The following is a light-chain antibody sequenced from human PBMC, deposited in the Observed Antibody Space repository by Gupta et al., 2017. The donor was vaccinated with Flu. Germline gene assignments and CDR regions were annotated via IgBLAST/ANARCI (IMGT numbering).Light chain of an antibody. CDR1: KDINTY. CDR3: HQFNSVPPT. Sequence: QLTQSPSSLSASVGDRVTITCQASKDINTYLNWYQQRPGKAPKLLIYDASNLETRVPSRFSGSGSGTDFTFSISSLQPEDIATLYCHQFNSVPPTFGHGTKVDIK. J-gene: IGKJ3*01. CDR2: DAS. V-gene: IGKV1-33*01.